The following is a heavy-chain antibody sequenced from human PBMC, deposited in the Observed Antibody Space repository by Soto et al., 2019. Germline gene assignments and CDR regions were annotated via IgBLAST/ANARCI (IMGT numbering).Heavy chain of an antibody. V-gene: IGHV1-69*01. J-gene: IGHJ4*02. Sequence: QVQLVQSGAEVKKPGSSVTVSCKASGGTFSSYAISWVRQAPGQGLEWMGGIIPIFGTANYAQKFQGRVTITADESTSTAYMELSSLRSEDTAVYYCASRVLSVGATGPPYYWGQGTLVTVSS. CDR1: GGTFSSYA. CDR2: IIPIFGTA. CDR3: ASRVLSVGATGPPYY. D-gene: IGHD1-26*01.